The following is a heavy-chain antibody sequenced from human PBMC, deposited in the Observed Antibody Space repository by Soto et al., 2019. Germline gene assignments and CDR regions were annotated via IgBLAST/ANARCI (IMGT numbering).Heavy chain of an antibody. J-gene: IGHJ1*01. V-gene: IGHV3-30*03. CDR3: ATPPFGVVIIPH. CDR2: MPNDGNNQ. Sequence: PGGSLRLSCAASRFDFTSYGMHWLRQAPGKGLEWVAVMPNDGNNQFYADSVRGRFIISRDTSKNTLFLQMTSLRPEDTAVYYCATPPFGVVIIPHWGQGTLVTVSS. CDR1: RFDFTSYG. D-gene: IGHD3-3*01.